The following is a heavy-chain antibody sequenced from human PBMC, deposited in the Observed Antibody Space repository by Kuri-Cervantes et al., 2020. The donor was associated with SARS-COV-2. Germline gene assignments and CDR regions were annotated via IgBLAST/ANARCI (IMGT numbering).Heavy chain of an antibody. D-gene: IGHD2-21*01. CDR1: GYTFTGYY. Sequence: ASVKVSCKASGYTFTGYYMHWVRQAPGQGLEWMGWINPNSGGTNYAQKFQGRVTMTRDTSISTAYMELSRLTSEDTAIYYCYCAPKEGLDSWGQGTLVTVSS. J-gene: IGHJ4*02. V-gene: IGHV1-2*02. CDR2: INPNSGGT. CDR3: YCAPKEGLDS.